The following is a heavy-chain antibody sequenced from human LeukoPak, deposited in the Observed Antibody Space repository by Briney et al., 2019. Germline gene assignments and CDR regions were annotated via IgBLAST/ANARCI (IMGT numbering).Heavy chain of an antibody. CDR3: ARGLYFDWSSPPIWFDP. CDR2: IYYSGST. J-gene: IGHJ5*02. CDR1: GGSISSSSYY. Sequence: PSETLSLTCTVSGGSISSSSYYWSWIRQPPGKGLEWIGYIYYSGSTNYNPSLKSRVTISVDTSKNQFSLKLSSVTAADTAVYYCARGLYFDWSSPPIWFDPWGQGTLVTVSS. V-gene: IGHV4-61*01. D-gene: IGHD3-9*01.